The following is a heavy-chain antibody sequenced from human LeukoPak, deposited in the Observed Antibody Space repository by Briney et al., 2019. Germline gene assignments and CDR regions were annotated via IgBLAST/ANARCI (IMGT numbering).Heavy chain of an antibody. CDR3: ARGSRFYSSSWYRVVFYFDY. V-gene: IGHV4-34*01. CDR1: GGSFSGYY. CDR2: INHSGST. Sequence: SETLSLTCAVDGGSFSGYYWSWIRQPPEKWLGWIGEINHSGSTNYNPPLKSRVTISVDTSKNQFSLKLSSVTAADTAVYYCARGSRFYSSSWYRVVFYFDYWGQGTLVTVSS. D-gene: IGHD6-13*01. J-gene: IGHJ4*02.